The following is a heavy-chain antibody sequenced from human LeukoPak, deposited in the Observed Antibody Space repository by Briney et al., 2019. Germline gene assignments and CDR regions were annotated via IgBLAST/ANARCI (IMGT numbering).Heavy chain of an antibody. V-gene: IGHV3-30*04. CDR3: ARDPKRGAPDYFDY. D-gene: IGHD3-10*01. J-gene: IGHJ4*02. Sequence: PGGSLRLSCAASGFTFRDYAMHWVRQAPGKGLEWVAVISFGGGTKYYADSVKGRFTISRDNFDNTVSLEMNSLTAGDTAIYYCARDPKRGAPDYFDYWGQGTLVTVSS. CDR2: ISFGGGTK. CDR1: GFTFRDYA.